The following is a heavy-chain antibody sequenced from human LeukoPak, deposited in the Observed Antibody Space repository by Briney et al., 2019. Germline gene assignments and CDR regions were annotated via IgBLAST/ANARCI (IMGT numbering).Heavy chain of an antibody. J-gene: IGHJ4*02. CDR2: LSGSGAST. Sequence: GGSLRLSCAASGFTFSSYAMSWVRQAPGKGLEWVSALSGSGASTYCADSVKGRFTISRDNSKNTLYLQMNSLRAEDTAIYYCAKDIVVVPAATALWDYWGQGTLVTVSS. D-gene: IGHD2-2*01. CDR1: GFTFSSYA. CDR3: AKDIVVVPAATALWDY. V-gene: IGHV3-23*01.